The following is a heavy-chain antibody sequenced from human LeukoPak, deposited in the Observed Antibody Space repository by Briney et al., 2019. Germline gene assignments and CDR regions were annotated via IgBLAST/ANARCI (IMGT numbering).Heavy chain of an antibody. V-gene: IGHV3-7*01. J-gene: IGHJ6*02. CDR1: GFTFSSYW. Sequence: GGPLRLSCAASGFTFSSYWMSWVRQAPGKGLEWVANIKQDGSEKYYVDSVKGRFTITRDNAKNSLYLQMNSLRAEDTAVYYCARGADYDFWSGYLFHYYYYYGMDVWGQGTTVTVSS. CDR2: IKQDGSEK. D-gene: IGHD3-3*01. CDR3: ARGADYDFWSGYLFHYYYYYGMDV.